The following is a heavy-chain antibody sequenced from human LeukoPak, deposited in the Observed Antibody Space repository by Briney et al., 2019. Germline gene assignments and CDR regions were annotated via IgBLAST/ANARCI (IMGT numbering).Heavy chain of an antibody. CDR1: GFTFSNHA. CDR3: ARCTKYTTGWCNWFDP. V-gene: IGHV3-23*01. J-gene: IGHJ5*02. CDR2: IGGNGVST. D-gene: IGHD6-19*01. Sequence: GGSLRLSCAASGFTFSNHAMNWVRQTPGKGLEWVSSIGGNGVSTYYADSVKGRFTISRDNSKDTLYLQMNSLSAEDTAVYYCARCTKYTTGWCNWFDPWSQGTLVTVSS.